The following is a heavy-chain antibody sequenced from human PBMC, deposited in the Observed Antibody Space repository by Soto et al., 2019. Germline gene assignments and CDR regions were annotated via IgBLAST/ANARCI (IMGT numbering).Heavy chain of an antibody. D-gene: IGHD4-17*01. CDR3: APKGYVDYPLDY. J-gene: IGHJ4*02. V-gene: IGHV2-5*02. Sequence: QLTLKASGPTLVKPTQTLTLTCTFSGCSLSTSRVGVGWIRQPPGNALEWLAVIYWADYKHYSPSLKSRLTITKYISKYQGDLTMTNMDPVDTDTYYCAPKGYVDYPLDYWGQGTLLTVSS. CDR1: GCSLSTSRVG. CDR2: IYWADYK.